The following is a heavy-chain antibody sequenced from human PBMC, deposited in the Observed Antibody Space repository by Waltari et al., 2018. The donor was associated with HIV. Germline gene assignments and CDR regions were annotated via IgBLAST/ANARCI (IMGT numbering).Heavy chain of an antibody. Sequence: QVQLVQSGAEVKKPGASVKVSCKASGDTFSNYYMNWVRQAPGQGLEWMGIIGPGGGTTNYAQKFQGRVTMTRDTSTSTVYMALSSLRSEDTAIYYCARGVPVDTTMGKYYYYAMDVWGQGTTVTVSS. CDR2: IGPGGGTT. CDR1: GDTFSNYY. CDR3: ARGVPVDTTMGKYYYYAMDV. J-gene: IGHJ6*02. D-gene: IGHD5-18*01. V-gene: IGHV1-46*01.